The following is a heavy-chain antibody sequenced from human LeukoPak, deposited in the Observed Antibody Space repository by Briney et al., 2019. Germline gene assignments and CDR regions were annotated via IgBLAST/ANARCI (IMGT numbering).Heavy chain of an antibody. CDR3: ARFLKTPVNRGGPANYYMDV. CDR1: GYTFINFD. CDR2: MNPKSGNT. V-gene: IGHV1-8*01. Sequence: GASVKVSCKPSGYTFINFDVTWVRQATGQGLEWMGWMNPKSGNTLYAQKLQGRVTMTRNTSISTAYMELSSLRFEDTAVYYCARFLKTPVNRGGPANYYMDVWGKGTTVTVSS. D-gene: IGHD3-10*01. J-gene: IGHJ6*03.